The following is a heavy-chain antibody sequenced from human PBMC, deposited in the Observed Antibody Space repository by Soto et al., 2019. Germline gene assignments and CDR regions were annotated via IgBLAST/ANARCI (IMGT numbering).Heavy chain of an antibody. D-gene: IGHD4-17*01. Sequence: GESLKISCKTSGYSFISYWIGWVRQKPGKGLEWMGIIFPGDSDIRYSPSFEGQVTLSADKSTNTAFLQMNSLRAEDTAVYYCAKDKHATVYFQHWGQGTLVTVSS. CDR1: GYSFISYW. J-gene: IGHJ1*01. CDR2: IFPGDSDI. CDR3: AKDKHATVYFQH. V-gene: IGHV5-51*01.